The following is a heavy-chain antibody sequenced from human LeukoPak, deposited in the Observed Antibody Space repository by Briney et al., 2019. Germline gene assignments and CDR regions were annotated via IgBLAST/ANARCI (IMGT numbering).Heavy chain of an antibody. CDR1: EFTFSSFA. V-gene: IGHV3-23*01. D-gene: IGHD6-13*01. CDR2: ITGSGSGA. CDR3: AKDTSST. J-gene: IGHJ5*02. Sequence: GGSLRLSCAASEFTFSSFAINWVRQAPGKGLEWVSVITGSGSGADYADSVKGRFTISRDNSQNTVHLQMNSLRAEDTAVYYCAKDTSSTWGQGTLVTVSS.